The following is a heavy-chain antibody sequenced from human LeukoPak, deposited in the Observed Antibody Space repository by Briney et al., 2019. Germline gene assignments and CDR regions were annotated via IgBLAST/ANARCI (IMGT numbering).Heavy chain of an antibody. D-gene: IGHD6-6*01. CDR2: IYHSGST. V-gene: IGHV4-30-2*01. CDR1: GGSISSGGYY. Sequence: SSETLSLTCTVSGGSISSGGYYWSWIRQPPGKGLEWIGYIYHSGSTYYNPSLKSRVTISVDRSKNQFSLKLSSVTAADTAVYYCASSSIAARQYFDYWGQGTLVTVSS. CDR3: ASSSIAARQYFDY. J-gene: IGHJ4*02.